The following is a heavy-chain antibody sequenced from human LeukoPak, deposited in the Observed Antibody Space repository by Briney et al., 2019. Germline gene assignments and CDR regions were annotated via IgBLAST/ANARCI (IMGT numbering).Heavy chain of an antibody. CDR3: AQNYYGSPMDV. D-gene: IGHD3-10*01. V-gene: IGHV1-2*02. J-gene: IGHJ6*04. CDR2: INPNSGGT. CDR1: GYTFTSYG. Sequence: ASVKVSCKASGYTFTSYGISWVRQAPGQGLEWMGWINPNSGGTNYAQKFQGRVTMARDTSISTAYMELSRLRSDDTAVYYCAQNYYGSPMDVWGKGTTVTVSS.